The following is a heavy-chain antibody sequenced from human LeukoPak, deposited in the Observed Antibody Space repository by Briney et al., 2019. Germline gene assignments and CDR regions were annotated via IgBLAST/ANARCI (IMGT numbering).Heavy chain of an antibody. CDR3: ARGGSRRTFWNWFDP. CDR2: IYYSGST. V-gene: IGHV4-59*01. D-gene: IGHD2-2*01. CDR1: GGSISSYY. Sequence: SETLSLTCTVSGGSISSYYWSWIRQPPGKGLEWIGYIYYSGSTNYNPSLKSRVTISVDTSKNQFSLKLSSVTAADTAVYYCARGGSRRTFWNWFDPWGQGTLVTVSS. J-gene: IGHJ5*02.